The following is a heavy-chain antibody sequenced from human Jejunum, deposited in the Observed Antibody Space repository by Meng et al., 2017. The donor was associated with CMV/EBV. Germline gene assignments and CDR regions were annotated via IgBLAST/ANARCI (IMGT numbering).Heavy chain of an antibody. D-gene: IGHD3-3*01. V-gene: IGHV3-72*01. CDR3: ATAVFGVVDYDY. CDR1: GFIFSDNY. CDR2: SRIRANSHTT. J-gene: IGHJ4*02. Sequence: GFIFSDNYMDWVRQAPGRGPEWVGRSRIRANSHTTEYAASVKGRFTISRDDSRNSLYLEMNRLKSEDTAVYYCATAVFGVVDYDYWGQGTRVTVSS.